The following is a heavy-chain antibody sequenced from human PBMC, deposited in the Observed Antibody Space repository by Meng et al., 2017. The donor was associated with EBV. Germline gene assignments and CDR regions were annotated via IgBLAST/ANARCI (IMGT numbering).Heavy chain of an antibody. D-gene: IGHD6-19*01. CDR3: ARPFPSWQSPRLDPFGA. CDR1: GDSISSFYY. Sequence: QLQLRESGPGPLKPSDTLSLTCTVYGDSISSFYYWGWIHQPPGRGLEWIGSVHYTGSTYYSPSLKSRVTVSVDTSKNQFSLRLTSVTAADTAVYYCARPFPSWQSPRLDPFGAWGQGTLVTVSS. V-gene: IGHV4-39*01. CDR2: VHYTGST. J-gene: IGHJ5*02.